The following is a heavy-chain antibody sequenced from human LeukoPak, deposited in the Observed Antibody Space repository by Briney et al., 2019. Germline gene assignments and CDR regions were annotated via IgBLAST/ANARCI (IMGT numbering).Heavy chain of an antibody. CDR3: AKGLYGSGPGGIDY. D-gene: IGHD3-10*01. Sequence: GGSLRLSCAASGFIFSGYGIHWVRQAPGKGLEWAAFIRYDGSNTYYADSVEGRFTISKDNSKNTMYLQMNSLRGEDTAVYYCAKGLYGSGPGGIDYWGQGALVTVSS. J-gene: IGHJ4*02. V-gene: IGHV3-30*02. CDR1: GFIFSGYG. CDR2: IRYDGSNT.